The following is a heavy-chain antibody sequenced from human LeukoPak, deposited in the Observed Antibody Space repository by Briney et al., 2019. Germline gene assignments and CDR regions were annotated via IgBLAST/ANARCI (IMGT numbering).Heavy chain of an antibody. D-gene: IGHD3-22*01. Sequence: SETLSLTCTVSGGSISSSSYYWGWIRQPPGKGLEWIGEIYHSGSTNYNPSLKSRVTISVDKSKNQFSLKLSSVTAADTAVYYCARNLPYYYDSSGYWTFHAFDIWGQGTMVTVSS. V-gene: IGHV4-39*07. CDR3: ARNLPYYYDSSGYWTFHAFDI. CDR1: GGSISSSSYY. CDR2: IYHSGST. J-gene: IGHJ3*02.